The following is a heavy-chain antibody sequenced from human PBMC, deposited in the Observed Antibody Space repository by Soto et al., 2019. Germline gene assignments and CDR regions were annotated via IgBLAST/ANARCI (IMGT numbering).Heavy chain of an antibody. Sequence: GGSLRLSCAGSGFTFCAYAMSWVRQAPGKGLEWVSGISGPGSNTYYADSVKGRFTISRDNSKNTLFLQMNGLRAEDTAVYYCAKDRAYNGYDFNRFDYWGQGTLVTVSS. V-gene: IGHV3-23*01. J-gene: IGHJ4*02. D-gene: IGHD5-12*01. CDR2: ISGPGSNT. CDR3: AKDRAYNGYDFNRFDY. CDR1: GFTFCAYA.